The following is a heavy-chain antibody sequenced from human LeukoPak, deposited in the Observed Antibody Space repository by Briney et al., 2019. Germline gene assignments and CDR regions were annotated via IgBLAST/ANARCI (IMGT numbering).Heavy chain of an antibody. CDR3: AKDIKAHMYYYDSSGYSD. CDR1: GFTFSSYS. D-gene: IGHD3-22*01. J-gene: IGHJ4*02. CDR2: ISSSSSYI. V-gene: IGHV3-21*01. Sequence: GGSLRLSCAASGFTFSSYSMNWVRQAPGKGLEWVSSISSSSSYIYYADSVKGRFTISRDNAKNSLYLQMNSLRAEDTAVYYCAKDIKAHMYYYDSSGYSDWGQGTLVTVSS.